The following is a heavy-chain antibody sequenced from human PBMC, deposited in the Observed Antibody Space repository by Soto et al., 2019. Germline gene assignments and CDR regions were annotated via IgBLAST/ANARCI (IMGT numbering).Heavy chain of an antibody. CDR3: ASHYGSGFDD. D-gene: IGHD3-10*01. CDR1: GGSISSYY. CDR2: IYYSGST. J-gene: IGHJ4*02. Sequence: QVQLQESGPGLVKPSETLSLTCTVSGGSISSYYWSWIRQPPGKGLEWIGYIYYSGSTNSNPSLTSRVTIAMATAKCQFSLKLSSVTAADTAVYYCASHYGSGFDDWGQGTLVTVSS. V-gene: IGHV4-59*08.